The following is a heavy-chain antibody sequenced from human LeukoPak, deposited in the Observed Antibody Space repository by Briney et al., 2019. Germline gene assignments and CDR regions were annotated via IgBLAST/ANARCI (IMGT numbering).Heavy chain of an antibody. J-gene: IGHJ4*02. CDR2: ISSTSTYI. CDR1: GFTFSDYS. D-gene: IGHD6-19*01. V-gene: IGHV3-21*01. Sequence: PGGSLRLPCAASGFTFSDYSMNWVRQVPGKGLDWVSSISSTSTYILYADSVKGRFTISRDNARNSLYLQMNSLRAEDTAVYYCARFETVAAKPLEYWGQGTLVTVSS. CDR3: ARFETVAAKPLEY.